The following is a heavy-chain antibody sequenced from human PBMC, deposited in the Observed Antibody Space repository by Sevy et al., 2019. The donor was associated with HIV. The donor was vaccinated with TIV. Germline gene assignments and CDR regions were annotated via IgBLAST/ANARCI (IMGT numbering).Heavy chain of an antibody. D-gene: IGHD3-3*01. J-gene: IGHJ5*02. CDR3: AKDSYYDFWSGYNNWFDP. CDR2: ISWNSGSI. Sequence: GGSLRLSCAASGFTFDDYAMHWVRQAPGKGLEWVSGISWNSGSIGYAHSVKGRFSISRDNAKNSLYLQMNSLRAEDTALYYCAKDSYYDFWSGYNNWFDPWGQGTLVTVSS. CDR1: GFTFDDYA. V-gene: IGHV3-9*01.